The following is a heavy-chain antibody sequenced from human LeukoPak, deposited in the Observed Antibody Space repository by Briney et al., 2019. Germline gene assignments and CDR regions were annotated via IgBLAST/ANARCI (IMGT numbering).Heavy chain of an antibody. Sequence: PSETLSLTCTVSGGSISSYYWSWIRQPAGKGLEWIGRIYSSGSTNYSPSLKSRVTMSVDTSKNQFSLKLTSVTAADTAVYYCARGYNILTGYRGTIDYWGQGTLVTVSS. V-gene: IGHV4-4*07. CDR1: GGSISSYY. J-gene: IGHJ4*02. CDR3: ARGYNILTGYRGTIDY. D-gene: IGHD3-9*01. CDR2: IYSSGST.